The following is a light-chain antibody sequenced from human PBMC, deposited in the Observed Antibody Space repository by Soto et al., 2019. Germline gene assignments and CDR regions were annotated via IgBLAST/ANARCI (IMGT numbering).Light chain of an antibody. Sequence: IQLTQSPSSLSASVGDRVTITCRASQGISSHLAWYQQKPGKAPKLLIYAASALQSGVPSRFSGSGSRTDFTLTLSSLQPEDFATYYCQQLNSYSPFTFGPGTKVDVK. V-gene: IGKV1-9*01. CDR3: QQLNSYSPFT. CDR2: AAS. J-gene: IGKJ3*01. CDR1: QGISSH.